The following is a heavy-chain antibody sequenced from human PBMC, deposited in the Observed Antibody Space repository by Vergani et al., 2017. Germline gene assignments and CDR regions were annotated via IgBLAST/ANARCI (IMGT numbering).Heavy chain of an antibody. Sequence: QVQLQQWGAGLLKPSETLSLTCAVYGGSFSGYYWSWIRQPPGKGLEWIGEINHSGSTNYNPSLKSRVTISVDTSKNQFSLKLSSVTAADTAFYYCAREGYCSGGSCYSKGSTADYWGQGTLVTVSA. CDR3: AREGYCSGGSCYSKGSTADY. J-gene: IGHJ4*02. V-gene: IGHV4-34*01. CDR1: GGSFSGYY. D-gene: IGHD2-15*01. CDR2: INHSGST.